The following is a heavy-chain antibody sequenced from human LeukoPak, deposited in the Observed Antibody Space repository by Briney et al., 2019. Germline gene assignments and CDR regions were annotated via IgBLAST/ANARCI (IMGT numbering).Heavy chain of an antibody. D-gene: IGHD2-2*01. J-gene: IGHJ6*02. CDR3: ARGTVGISSHGSLYYYYGMDV. CDR1: GFTFSSYS. V-gene: IGHV3-21*01. CDR2: ISSSSSYI. Sequence: GGSLRLSCAASGFTFSSYSMNWVRQAPGKGLEWVSSISSSSSYIYYADSVKGRFTISRDNAKNSLYLQMNSLRAEGTAVYYCARGTVGISSHGSLYYYYGMDVWGQGTTVTVSS.